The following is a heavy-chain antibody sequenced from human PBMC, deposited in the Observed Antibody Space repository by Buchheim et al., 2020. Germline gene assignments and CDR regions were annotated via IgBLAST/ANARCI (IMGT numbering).Heavy chain of an antibody. CDR2: IYYSGST. CDR3: ARDSLFRSGSYGLGYYYYGMDV. Sequence: QVQLQESGPGLVKPSQTLSLTCTVSGGSISSGGYYWSWIRQHPGKGLEWIGYIYYSGSTYYNPSLKSPVTISVATSKNQFSLKLSSVTAADTAVYYCARDSLFRSGSYGLGYYYYGMDVWGQGTT. J-gene: IGHJ6*02. CDR1: GGSISSGGYY. V-gene: IGHV4-31*01. D-gene: IGHD3-10*01.